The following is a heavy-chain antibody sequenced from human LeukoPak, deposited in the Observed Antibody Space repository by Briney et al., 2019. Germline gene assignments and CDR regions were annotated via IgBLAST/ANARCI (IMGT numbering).Heavy chain of an antibody. CDR2: IYYSGST. Sequence: SETLSLTCTVSGGSISSSSYYWGWIRQPPGKGLEWIGSIYYSGSTYYNPSLKSRVTISVDTSKNQFSLKLVSVTAADTAVYYCPTFTYYYDSSGYYKPYYFDYWGQGTLVTVSS. CDR1: GGSISSSSYY. D-gene: IGHD3-22*01. V-gene: IGHV4-39*01. CDR3: PTFTYYYDSSGYYKPYYFDY. J-gene: IGHJ4*02.